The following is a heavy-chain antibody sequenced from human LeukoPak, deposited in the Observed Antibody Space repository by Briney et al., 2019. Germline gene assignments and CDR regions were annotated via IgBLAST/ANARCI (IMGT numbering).Heavy chain of an antibody. Sequence: SETLSLTCTVSGGSISSYYWSWIRQPPGKGLEWIGYIYYSGSTNYNPSLKSRVTISVDTSKNQFSLKLSSVTAADTAVYYCARSDYGDRAPFDYWGQGTLVTVSS. D-gene: IGHD3-16*01. CDR1: GGSISSYY. CDR2: IYYSGST. CDR3: ARSDYGDRAPFDY. V-gene: IGHV4-59*01. J-gene: IGHJ4*02.